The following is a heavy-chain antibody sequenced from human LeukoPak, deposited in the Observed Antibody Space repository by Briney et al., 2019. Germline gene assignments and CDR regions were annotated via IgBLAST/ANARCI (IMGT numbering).Heavy chain of an antibody. CDR2: LSHSDST. V-gene: IGHV4-38-2*01. CDR1: GYSISNGYY. CDR3: ARQYDSDYYYYVDV. Sequence: SETLSLTCAVSGYSISNGYYGVWIRQPPGKGLEWIESLSHSDSTYYNPSLKSRVTMSVDTCKNQFSLKLSLVTAAYTAVYDFARQYDSDYYYYVDVWGKGATVAVSS. J-gene: IGHJ6*03. D-gene: IGHD3-3*01.